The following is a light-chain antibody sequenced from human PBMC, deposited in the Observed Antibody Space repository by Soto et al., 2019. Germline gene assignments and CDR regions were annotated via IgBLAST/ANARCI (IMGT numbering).Light chain of an antibody. Sequence: QSVLTQPASVSGSPGQSITISCTGTSSDVGDLVSWYQQHPGKAPKLMIYDVSNRPSGVSNRFSGSKSGKTASLTISGLQAEDEADYYCSSYTSSGPVFGGGTKVTVL. J-gene: IGLJ2*01. CDR1: SSDVGDL. CDR3: SSYTSSGPV. CDR2: DVS. V-gene: IGLV2-14*02.